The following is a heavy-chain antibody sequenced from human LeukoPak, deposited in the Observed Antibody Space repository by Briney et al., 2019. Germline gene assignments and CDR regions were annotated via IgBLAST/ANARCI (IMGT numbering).Heavy chain of an antibody. D-gene: IGHD3-10*01. V-gene: IGHV1-18*01. CDR3: ARDALWFGESSYMDV. CDR1: GYTFTSYV. J-gene: IGHJ6*03. CDR2: ISDYNGNT. Sequence: ASVKVSCQASGYTFTSYVISELQQAPGRGLEWMGWISDYNGNTHYAQKLQGRVNMNTDTSTSTAYIELRSLRSDDTAVYYSARDALWFGESSYMDVWGKGTTVTVSS.